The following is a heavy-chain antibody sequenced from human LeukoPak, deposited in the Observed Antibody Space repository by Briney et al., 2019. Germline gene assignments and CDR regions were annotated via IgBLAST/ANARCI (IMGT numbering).Heavy chain of an antibody. D-gene: IGHD6-19*01. CDR3: ARHNSGWYSY. V-gene: IGHV3-7*04. CDR1: GFNFSSYW. Sequence: GGSLRLSCVASGFNFSSYWMSWVRQAPGKGLEWVAYVKHDGSEKSYVDSVKGRFTISRDNAKNSLYLQMNGLRTEDTAVYHCARHNSGWYSYWGQGTPVTVSS. CDR2: VKHDGSEK. J-gene: IGHJ4*02.